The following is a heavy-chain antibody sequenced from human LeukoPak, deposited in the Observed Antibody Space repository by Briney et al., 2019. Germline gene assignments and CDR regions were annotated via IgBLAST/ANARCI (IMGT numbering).Heavy chain of an antibody. CDR1: GFTFSSYG. V-gene: IGHV3-33*01. Sequence: GGSLRLSCAASGFTFSSYGMHWVRQAPGKGLEWVAVIWYDGSNKYYADSVKGRFTISRDNSKNTLYLQMNSLRAEDTAVYYCARGAAAGNYYYYGMDVWGQGTTVTVSS. CDR3: ARGAAAGNYYYYGMDV. D-gene: IGHD6-13*01. CDR2: IWYDGSNK. J-gene: IGHJ6*02.